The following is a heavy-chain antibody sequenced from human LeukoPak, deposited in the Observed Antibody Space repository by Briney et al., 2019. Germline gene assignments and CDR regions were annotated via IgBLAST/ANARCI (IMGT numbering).Heavy chain of an antibody. D-gene: IGHD1-26*01. J-gene: IGHJ4*02. V-gene: IGHV3-23*01. CDR3: AKGAKRDIVGADFDY. Sequence: PGGSLRVSCAASGFTFSSYAMSWVRQAPGKGLEWVSAISGSGGSTYYADSVKGRFTISRDNSKNTLYLQMNSLRAEDTAVYYCAKGAKRDIVGADFDYWGQGTLVTVSS. CDR1: GFTFSSYA. CDR2: ISGSGGST.